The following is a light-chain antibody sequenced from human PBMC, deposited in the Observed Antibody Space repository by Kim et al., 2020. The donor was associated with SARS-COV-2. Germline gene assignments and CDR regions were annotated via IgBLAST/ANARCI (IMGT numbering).Light chain of an antibody. CDR1: SSDVGGYNY. Sequence: QSALTQPRSVSGSPGQSVTISCTGTSSDVGGYNYVSWYQQHPGKAPKLMIYDVSERPSGVLDRFSGSKSGNTASLTISGLQAEDEADYYCCSYAGSHTWVFGGGTKLTVL. CDR3: CSYAGSHTWV. J-gene: IGLJ3*02. CDR2: DVS. V-gene: IGLV2-11*01.